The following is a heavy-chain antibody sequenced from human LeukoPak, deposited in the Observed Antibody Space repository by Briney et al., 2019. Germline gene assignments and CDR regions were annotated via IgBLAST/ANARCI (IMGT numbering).Heavy chain of an antibody. J-gene: IGHJ4*02. Sequence: GGSLRLSCAASGFTLSSYEMNWVRQAPGKGLEWVSYMSSSGNSKHYADSVKGRFTISRDNSKNTLFLQMNSLRGEDTAMYYCARVQGGGYRTADYWGQGTLVTVSS. CDR2: MSSSGNSK. CDR1: GFTLSSYE. CDR3: ARVQGGGYRTADY. V-gene: IGHV3-48*03. D-gene: IGHD6-19*01.